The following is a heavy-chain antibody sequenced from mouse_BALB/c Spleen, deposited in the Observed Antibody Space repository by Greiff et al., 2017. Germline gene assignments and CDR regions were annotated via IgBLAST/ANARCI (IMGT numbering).Heavy chain of an antibody. D-gene: IGHD1-1*01. CDR1: GYTFTNYW. J-gene: IGHJ1*01. CDR3: ADRYYYGSSYWYFDV. V-gene: IGHV1-63*02. Sequence: VQRVESGAELVRPGTSVKMSCKAAGYTFTNYWIGWVKQRPGHGLEWIGDIYPGGGYTNYNEKFKGKATLTADTSSSTAYMQLSSLTSEDSAIYYCADRYYYGSSYWYFDVWGAGTTVTVSS. CDR2: IYPGGGYT.